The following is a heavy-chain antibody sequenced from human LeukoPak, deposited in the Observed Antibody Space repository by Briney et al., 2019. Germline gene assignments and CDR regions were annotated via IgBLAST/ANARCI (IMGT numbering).Heavy chain of an antibody. J-gene: IGHJ4*02. CDR3: ARHYYDSSGYMYYFDY. Sequence: PGGSLRLSCAASGFTFSSYWMSWIRQAPGKGLEWVSYISSSGSTIYYADSVKGRFTISRDNAKNSLYLQMNSLRAEDTAVYYCARHYYDSSGYMYYFDYWGQGTLVTVSS. CDR1: GFTFSSYW. D-gene: IGHD3-22*01. CDR2: ISSSGSTI. V-gene: IGHV3-11*01.